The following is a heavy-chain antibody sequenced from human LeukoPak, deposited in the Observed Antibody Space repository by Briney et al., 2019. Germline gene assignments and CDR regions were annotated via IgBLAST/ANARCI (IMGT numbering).Heavy chain of an antibody. CDR1: RFTFSSYA. Sequence: PGGSLRLSCAASRFTFSSYAMSWVRQAPGKGLEWVSIISGSGDGTYYADSVKGRFTISRDNSKNTLYLQMNSLRVEDTAVYYCARDQANWNSDFDYWGQGTLVTVSS. D-gene: IGHD1/OR15-1a*01. CDR2: ISGSGDGT. CDR3: ARDQANWNSDFDY. J-gene: IGHJ4*02. V-gene: IGHV3-23*01.